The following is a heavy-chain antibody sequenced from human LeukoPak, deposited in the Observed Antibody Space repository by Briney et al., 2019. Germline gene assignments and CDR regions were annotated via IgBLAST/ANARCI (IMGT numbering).Heavy chain of an antibody. D-gene: IGHD6-19*01. CDR1: GFTFSNYG. CDR3: ARDFGARGWLDY. J-gene: IGHJ4*02. CDR2: ISASRSSI. Sequence: GGSLRLSCVVSGFTFSNYGMNWVRQAPGKGLDWVSYISASRSSISYADSVKGRFTISRDNAKNSLYLQMNSLRAEDTAVYYCARDFGARGWLDYWGQGTLVTVSS. V-gene: IGHV3-48*04.